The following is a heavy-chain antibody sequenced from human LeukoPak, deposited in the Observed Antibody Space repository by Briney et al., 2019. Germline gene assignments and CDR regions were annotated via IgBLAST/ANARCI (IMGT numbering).Heavy chain of an antibody. Sequence: GGSLRLSCAASGFTFSNYGMNWVRQAPGKGLEWVSAISGSGHNTYYADSVEGRFTISRDNSKNTLYLQMNSLRAEDTAVYYCAKDTPNRDGYGDYWGQGTLVTVSS. V-gene: IGHV3-23*01. J-gene: IGHJ4*02. D-gene: IGHD5-24*01. CDR3: AKDTPNRDGYGDY. CDR2: ISGSGHNT. CDR1: GFTFSNYG.